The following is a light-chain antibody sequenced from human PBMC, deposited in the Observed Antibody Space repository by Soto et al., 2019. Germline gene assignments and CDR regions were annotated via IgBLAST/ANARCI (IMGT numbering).Light chain of an antibody. CDR2: GAS. CDR3: QQYGTSLSWT. Sequence: EIVLTQSPGTLSLSPGERATLSCSASQSVTSSYLTWDQQKPGQAHRLLIYGASSSAAGIPDRFSGSGSGTDFTLTITRLEPEDFAVYYCQQYGTSLSWTFGQGPKVEIK. V-gene: IGKV3-20*01. CDR1: QSVTSSY. J-gene: IGKJ1*01.